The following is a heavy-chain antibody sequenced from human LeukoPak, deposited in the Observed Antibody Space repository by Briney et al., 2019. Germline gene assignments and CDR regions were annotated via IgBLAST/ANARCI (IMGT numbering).Heavy chain of an antibody. CDR2: INPNSGGT. V-gene: IGHV1-2*02. Sequence: ASVTVSFTSSASTFTFYFMHWVRQAPGQGLEWMGWINPNSGGTNSAQKFQGRVSMTMDTSISTVYMELSSLRSDDTAVYYCTRGERLTLNHYDSSGYDYLEDYWGQGTLVTVSS. D-gene: IGHD3-22*01. J-gene: IGHJ4*02. CDR1: ASTFTFYF. CDR3: TRGERLTLNHYDSSGYDYLEDY.